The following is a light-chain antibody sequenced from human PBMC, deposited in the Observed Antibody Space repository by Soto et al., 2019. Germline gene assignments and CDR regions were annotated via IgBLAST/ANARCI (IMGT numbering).Light chain of an antibody. J-gene: IGLJ1*01. CDR3: QSYDRTLRGYV. CDR1: NSNIGSPYG. V-gene: IGLV1-40*01. CDR2: GND. Sequence: QSVLTQPPSVSGAPGQTVTISCTGSNSNIGSPYGVHWYQQVPGKAPKLLIYGNDNRPSGVPDRFSGSKSASSASLAITGVQAEDEGHYYCQSYDRTLRGYVFGTGTKLTVL.